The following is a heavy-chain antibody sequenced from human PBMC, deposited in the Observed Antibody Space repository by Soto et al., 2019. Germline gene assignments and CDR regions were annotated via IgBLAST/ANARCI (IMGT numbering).Heavy chain of an antibody. CDR2: IYYSGST. CDR1: GGSISSYY. CDR3: ARDCPVPPATPNNWFDP. V-gene: IGHV4-59*01. Sequence: SETLSLTCTVSGGSISSYYWSWIRQPPGKGLEWIGYIYYSGSTNYNPSLKSRVTISVDTSKNQFSLKLSSVTAADTAVYYCARDCPVPPATPNNWFDPWGQGTLVTVSS. D-gene: IGHD2-2*02. J-gene: IGHJ5*02.